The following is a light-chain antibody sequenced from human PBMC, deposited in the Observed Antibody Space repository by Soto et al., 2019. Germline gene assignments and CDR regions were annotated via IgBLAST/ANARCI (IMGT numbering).Light chain of an antibody. CDR1: SSDVGGYNY. Sequence: QSVLTQPASVSGSPGQSITISCTGTSSDVGGYNYVSWYQQHPGKAPKLMIYEVSNRPSGVSNRFSGSKSGNTASLTISGLQAEDEADYYCSSYTSSSVYVFGPGTKLTVL. J-gene: IGLJ1*01. CDR2: EVS. V-gene: IGLV2-14*01. CDR3: SSYTSSSVYV.